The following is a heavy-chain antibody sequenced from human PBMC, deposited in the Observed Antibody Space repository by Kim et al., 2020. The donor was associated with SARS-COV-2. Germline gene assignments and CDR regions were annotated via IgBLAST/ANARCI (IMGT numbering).Heavy chain of an antibody. Sequence: GGSLRLSCVASRFTFISSAMTWIRQDPGKGLEWFSTIFGSGHGTYYADSVNGRFVVSRDNSKNTLYLQMNNLRGDDTAIYYGAKHCHITSVTFPWYFDLWGRGSSVTVSS. CDR2: IFGSGHGT. J-gene: IGHJ2*01. D-gene: IGHD2-2*01. CDR1: RFTFISSA. CDR3: AKHCHITSVTFPWYFDL. V-gene: IGHV3-23*01.